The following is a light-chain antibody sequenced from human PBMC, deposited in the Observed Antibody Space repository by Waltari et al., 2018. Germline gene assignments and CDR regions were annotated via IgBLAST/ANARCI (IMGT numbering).Light chain of an antibody. J-gene: IGLJ3*02. CDR2: RDD. V-gene: IGLV1-47*01. CDR1: SSNIGSTY. Sequence: QPVLTQPPSASWTPGQRVSFSCSGSSSNIGSTYVFWYQQFPGTAPKLLIDRDDQRPSGVPDRLSASKGGTSAALVISAVRSEDEADYYCAAWDGSLSGRLFGGGTRLTVL. CDR3: AAWDGSLSGRL.